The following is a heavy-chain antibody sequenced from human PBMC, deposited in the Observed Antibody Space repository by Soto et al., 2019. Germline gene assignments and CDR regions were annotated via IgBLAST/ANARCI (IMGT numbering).Heavy chain of an antibody. Sequence: DVQLLESGGGLVQPGGSLRLSCAASGFSFSNYADYAMSWVRQAPGKGLGWLSVISGPGDSTYNADSVKGHFTITRDNTNNTLYLQMNSLRAEDTAVYYCAKAQSAYSYGFYDYWGQGTLVTVSS. CDR3: AKAQSAYSYGFYDY. CDR1: GFSFSNYADYA. CDR2: ISGPGDST. V-gene: IGHV3-23*01. D-gene: IGHD5-18*01. J-gene: IGHJ4*02.